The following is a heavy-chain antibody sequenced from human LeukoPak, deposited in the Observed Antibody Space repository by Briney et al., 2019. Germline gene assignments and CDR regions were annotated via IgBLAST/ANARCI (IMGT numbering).Heavy chain of an antibody. Sequence: PGGSLRLSCAASGFTFSSYWMSWVRQAPGKGLEWVANIKQDGSEKYYVDSVKGRFTISRDNAKNSLYLQMNSLRAEDTAVYYCARVEFSFPYSGSTSFDYWGQGTLATVSS. J-gene: IGHJ4*02. V-gene: IGHV3-7*01. CDR2: IKQDGSEK. CDR1: GFTFSSYW. D-gene: IGHD5-12*01. CDR3: ARVEFSFPYSGSTSFDY.